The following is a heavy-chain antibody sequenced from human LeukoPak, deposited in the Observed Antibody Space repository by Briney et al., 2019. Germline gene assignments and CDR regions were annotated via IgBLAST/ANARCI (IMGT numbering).Heavy chain of an antibody. CDR1: GGSISSYY. D-gene: IGHD2-15*01. CDR2: IYYSGST. Sequence: PSETLSLTCTVSGGSISSYYWSWIRQPPGKGLEWIGYIYYSGSTNYNPSLKSRVTISVDTSKNQFSLKLSSVTAADTAVYYCARDRNCSGGSCYHDAFDIWGQGTMVTVSS. V-gene: IGHV4-59*01. J-gene: IGHJ3*02. CDR3: ARDRNCSGGSCYHDAFDI.